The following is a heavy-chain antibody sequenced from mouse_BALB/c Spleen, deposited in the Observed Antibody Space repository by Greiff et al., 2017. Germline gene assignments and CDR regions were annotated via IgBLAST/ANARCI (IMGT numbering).Heavy chain of an antibody. Sequence: DVHLVESGGGLVKPGGSLKLSCAASGFTFSSYAMSWVRQSPEKRLEWVAEISSGGSYTYYPDTVTGRFTISRDNAKNTLYLEMSSLRSEDTAMYYCARHTVVAPGFAYWGQGTLVTVSA. V-gene: IGHV5-9-4*01. D-gene: IGHD1-1*01. CDR2: ISSGGSYT. J-gene: IGHJ3*01. CDR1: GFTFSSYA. CDR3: ARHTVVAPGFAY.